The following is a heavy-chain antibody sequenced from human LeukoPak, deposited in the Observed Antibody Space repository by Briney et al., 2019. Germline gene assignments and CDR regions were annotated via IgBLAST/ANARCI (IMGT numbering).Heavy chain of an antibody. Sequence: SETLSLTCTVSGGSISTYYWTWIRQPAGKGLEWIGRIYTSGSTNYNPSLKSRVTMSVDTSKNQFSLKLSSVTAADTAVYYCARDRLGRDGYNYFDYWGQGTLVTVSS. CDR1: GGSISTYY. CDR2: IYTSGST. D-gene: IGHD5-24*01. V-gene: IGHV4-4*07. CDR3: ARDRLGRDGYNYFDY. J-gene: IGHJ4*02.